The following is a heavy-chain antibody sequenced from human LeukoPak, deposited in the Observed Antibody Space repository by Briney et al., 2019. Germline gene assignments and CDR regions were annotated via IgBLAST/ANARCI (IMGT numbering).Heavy chain of an antibody. CDR2: IYHSGTT. J-gene: IGHJ4*02. V-gene: IGHV4-4*02. D-gene: IGHD5-12*01. CDR3: ARAGIRRGYYGYEIDY. Sequence: SETLSLTCAVSGGSISSSTWWTWVRQPPGKGLEWLGEIYHSGTTNYNPSLKSRVTIQVDKSKNQFSLNLSSVTAADTAVFYCARAGIRRGYYGYEIDYWGQGILVTVSS. CDR1: GGSISSSTW.